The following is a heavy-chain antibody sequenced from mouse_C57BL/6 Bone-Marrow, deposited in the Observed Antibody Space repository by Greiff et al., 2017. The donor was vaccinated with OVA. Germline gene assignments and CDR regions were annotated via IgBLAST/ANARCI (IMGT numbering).Heavy chain of an antibody. CDR3: ARKQGLDY. CDR1: GFNIKNTY. CDR2: IDPANRNT. Sequence: VQLQQSVAELVRPAASVEGAWTASGFNIKNTYMHWVKQRPEQGLEWIGRIDPANRNTTDAPKFQGKATITADTSSNTAYLQLSSLTSEDTAISYCARKQGLDYWGQGTTLTVSS. V-gene: IGHV14-3*01. J-gene: IGHJ2*01.